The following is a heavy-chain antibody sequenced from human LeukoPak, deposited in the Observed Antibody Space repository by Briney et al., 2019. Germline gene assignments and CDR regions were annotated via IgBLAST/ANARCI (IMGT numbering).Heavy chain of an antibody. CDR3: ATRAAGRDYYYHYGMDV. D-gene: IGHD1-26*01. CDR1: GGTFSSYA. Sequence: GASVKVSCKASGGTFSSYAISWVRQAPGQGLEWMGRIIPILGIANYAQKFQGRVTITADKSTGTAYMELSSLRSEDTAVYYCATRAAGRDYYYHYGMDVWGQGTTVTVSS. CDR2: IIPILGIA. V-gene: IGHV1-69*04. J-gene: IGHJ6*02.